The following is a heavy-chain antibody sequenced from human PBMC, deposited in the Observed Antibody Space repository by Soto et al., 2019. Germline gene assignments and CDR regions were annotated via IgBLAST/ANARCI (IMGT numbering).Heavy chain of an antibody. CDR2: ISWDGGST. D-gene: IGHD1-26*01. V-gene: IGHV3-43*01. CDR1: GFTFDDYT. J-gene: IGHJ6*02. Sequence: PGGSLRLSCAASGFTFDDYTMHWVRQAPGKGLEWVSLISWDGGSTYYADSVKGRFTISRDNSKNSLYLQMNSLRTEDTALYYCAKDRVSYSGSYYYYYYGMDVWGQGTTVTVSS. CDR3: AKDRVSYSGSYYYYYYGMDV.